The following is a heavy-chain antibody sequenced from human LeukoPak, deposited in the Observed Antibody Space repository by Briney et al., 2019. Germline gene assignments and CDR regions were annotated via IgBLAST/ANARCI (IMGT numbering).Heavy chain of an antibody. CDR2: IYYSGST. CDR3: ARDLSSIAAPPTPCFEY. CDR1: GGSISSYY. D-gene: IGHD6-6*01. V-gene: IGHV4-59*01. Sequence: SETLSLTCTVSGGSISSYYWSWIRQPPGKGLEWIGYIYYSGSTNYNPSLKSRVTISVDTSKNQFSLKLSSVTAADTAVYYCARDLSSIAAPPTPCFEYWGQRTLVTVCS. J-gene: IGHJ4*02.